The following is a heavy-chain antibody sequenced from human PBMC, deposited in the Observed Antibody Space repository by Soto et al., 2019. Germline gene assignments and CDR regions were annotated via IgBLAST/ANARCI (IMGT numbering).Heavy chain of an antibody. CDR2: IIPLSGTT. Sequence: QVQLVQSGAEVKKPGSSVKVSCKASGGSFGSFVITWVRQAPGQGLEWVGGIIPLSGTTNYAQKFQGRLTITAADSTNTAYMELTSLRSDDTAVYYCAREGVGGAWFDPWGQGTPVTVSS. D-gene: IGHD3-16*01. CDR1: GGSFGSFV. CDR3: AREGVGGAWFDP. V-gene: IGHV1-69*01. J-gene: IGHJ5*02.